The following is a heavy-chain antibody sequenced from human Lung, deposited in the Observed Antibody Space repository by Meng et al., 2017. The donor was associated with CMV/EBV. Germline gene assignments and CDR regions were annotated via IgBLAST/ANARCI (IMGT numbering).Heavy chain of an antibody. CDR3: ARNPLYCSSTSCYIPGNYYYYYGMDV. CDR2: ISAYNGNT. Sequence: AXVXVSXXASGYTFTSYGISWVRQAPGQGLEWMGWISAYNGNTNYAQKLQGRVTMTTDTSTSTAYMELRSLRSDDTAVYYCARNPLYCSSTSCYIPGNYYYYYGMDVWGQGXTVTVSS. J-gene: IGHJ6*02. CDR1: GYTFTSYG. D-gene: IGHD2-2*02. V-gene: IGHV1-18*01.